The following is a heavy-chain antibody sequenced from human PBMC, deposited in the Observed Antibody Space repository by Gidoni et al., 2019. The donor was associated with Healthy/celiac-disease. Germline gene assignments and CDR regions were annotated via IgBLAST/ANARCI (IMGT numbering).Heavy chain of an antibody. CDR2: ISGSGGST. CDR3: AKVRDSSGWQILFDY. V-gene: IGHV3-23*01. J-gene: IGHJ4*02. Sequence: EVQLLESGGGLVQPGGSLRLSCAASGFPFSSYAMSWVRQAPGKGLEWVSAISGSGGSTYYADSVKGRFTISRDNSKNTLYLQMNSLRAEDTAVYYCAKVRDSSGWQILFDYWGQGTLVTVSS. D-gene: IGHD6-19*01. CDR1: GFPFSSYA.